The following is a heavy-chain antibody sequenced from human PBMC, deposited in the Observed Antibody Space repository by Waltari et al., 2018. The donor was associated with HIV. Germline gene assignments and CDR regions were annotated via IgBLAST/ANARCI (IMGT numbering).Heavy chain of an antibody. CDR2: MSDSGART. CDR3: VKEMKGHSYADY. CDR1: GFIFKDYA. D-gene: IGHD5-18*01. J-gene: IGHJ4*02. V-gene: IGHV3-23*01. Sequence: EVRLLESGGGLVQPGGSMRLACAASGFIFKDYAMSWIRQAPGKGLEWVTAMSDSGARTYYADSVRGRFTISRDNSKNTMYLQMNTLRDEDTAVYYCVKEMKGHSYADYWGQGTLVTVSS.